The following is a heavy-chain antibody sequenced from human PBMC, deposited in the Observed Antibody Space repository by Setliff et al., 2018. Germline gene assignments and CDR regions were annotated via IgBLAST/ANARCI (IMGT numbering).Heavy chain of an antibody. CDR3: TRDWGGVGATNAFDI. CDR1: GFTFSTYG. V-gene: IGHV3-33*01. Sequence: GGSLRLSCAASGFTFSTYGMHWVRQAPGKGLEWVALIWYDGSYKYFADSVRGRFTISRDNAKNTVYLEMNRLRAEDTAIYYCTRDWGGVGATNAFDIWGQGTMVTVSS. CDR2: IWYDGSYK. D-gene: IGHD1-26*01. J-gene: IGHJ3*02.